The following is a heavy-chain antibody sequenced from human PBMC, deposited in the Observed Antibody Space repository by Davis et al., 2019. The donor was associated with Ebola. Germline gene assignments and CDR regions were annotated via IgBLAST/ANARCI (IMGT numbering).Heavy chain of an antibody. Sequence: ASVKVSCKVSGYTLTELSMHWVRQAPGKGLEWMGGFDPEDGETIYAQKFQGRVTMTEDTSTDTAYMELSSLRSEDTAVYYCATEHGYCSSTSCHTLAFDIWGQGTMVTVSS. J-gene: IGHJ3*02. CDR2: FDPEDGET. D-gene: IGHD2-2*02. CDR1: GYTLTELS. CDR3: ATEHGYCSSTSCHTLAFDI. V-gene: IGHV1-24*01.